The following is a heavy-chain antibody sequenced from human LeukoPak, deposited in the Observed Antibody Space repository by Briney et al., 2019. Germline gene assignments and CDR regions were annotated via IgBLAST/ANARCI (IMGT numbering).Heavy chain of an antibody. V-gene: IGHV3-23*01. D-gene: IGHD6-19*01. CDR3: AKDLSVAGRKGGDAFDI. Sequence: PGGSLRLSCAASGFTFSSYAMSWVRQAPGKGLEWVSAISGSGGSTYYADSVKGRFTISRDNSKNTLYLQMNSLRAEDTAVYYCAKDLSVAGRKGGDAFDIWGQGTMVTVSS. CDR1: GFTFSSYA. J-gene: IGHJ3*02. CDR2: ISGSGGST.